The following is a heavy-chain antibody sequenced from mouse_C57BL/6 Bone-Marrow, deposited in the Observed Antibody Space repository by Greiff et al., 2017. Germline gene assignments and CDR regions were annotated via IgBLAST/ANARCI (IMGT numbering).Heavy chain of an antibody. V-gene: IGHV1-82*01. D-gene: IGHD1-1*01. CDR3: ARSYYGSSYYAMDY. Sequence: VKLQQSGPELVKPGASVKISCKASGYAFSSSWMNWVKQRPGKGLEWIGRIYPGDGDTNYNGKFKGKATLTADKSSSTAYMQLSSLTSEDSAVYFCARSYYGSSYYAMDYWGQGTSVTVSS. J-gene: IGHJ4*01. CDR2: IYPGDGDT. CDR1: GYAFSSSW.